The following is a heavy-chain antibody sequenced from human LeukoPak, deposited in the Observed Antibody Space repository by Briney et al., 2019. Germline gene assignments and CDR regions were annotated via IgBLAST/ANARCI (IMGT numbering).Heavy chain of an antibody. CDR3: ARDCDRSGYYCY. D-gene: IGHD3-22*01. CDR2: ISAYNGNT. J-gene: IGHJ4*02. V-gene: IGHV1-18*01. CDR1: GYSSTSYG. Sequence: ASVNVSCKASGYSSTSYGITWVRQAPGQGLEWMGWISAYNGNTNYAQLLQGRVTMTTDTSTSTAYMELRSLRSDDTAVYYCARDCDRSGYYCYWGQGTLVTVSS.